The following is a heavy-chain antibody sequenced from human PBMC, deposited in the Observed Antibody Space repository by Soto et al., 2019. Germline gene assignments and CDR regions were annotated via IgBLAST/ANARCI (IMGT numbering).Heavy chain of an antibody. V-gene: IGHV4-59*08. Sequence: SETLSLTCTVSGGSISSYSWSWVRQPPGKGLEWVGYIYYSGTTYYNPSLKSRVTISVDTSKNQFSLKLRSVTAADTAVYYCAGQRPPVVREYLDYWGQGTLVTVSS. CDR2: IYYSGTT. D-gene: IGHD2-15*01. J-gene: IGHJ4*02. CDR3: AGQRPPVVREYLDY. CDR1: GGSISSYS.